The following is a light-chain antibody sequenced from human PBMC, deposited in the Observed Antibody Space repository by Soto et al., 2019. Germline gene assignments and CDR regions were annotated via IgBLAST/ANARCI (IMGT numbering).Light chain of an antibody. CDR1: QSVSSSY. J-gene: IGKJ1*01. V-gene: IGKV3D-20*02. CDR2: GAS. CDR3: HQRGNGPPWT. Sequence: EIVLTQSPGTLSLSPGERATLSFRASQSVSSSYLAWYQQKPGQAPRLLIYGASSRATGIPDRFSGSGSGTDFTLTISSLEPEDFAVYYCHQRGNGPPWTFGQGTKVDIK.